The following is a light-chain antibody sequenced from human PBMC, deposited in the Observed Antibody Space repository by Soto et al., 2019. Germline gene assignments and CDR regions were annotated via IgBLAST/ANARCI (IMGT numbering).Light chain of an antibody. V-gene: IGKV1-5*03. Sequence: DIQMTQFPFTLSASIGDRVTITCRASQTIGTSLAWYQQKPGNAPKLLIYRASSLEIGVPSRFSGSGSGTEFTLTISSLQPDDFATYYCQQYVRYSPYTFGQGTRVEIK. CDR3: QQYVRYSPYT. CDR1: QTIGTS. J-gene: IGKJ2*01. CDR2: RAS.